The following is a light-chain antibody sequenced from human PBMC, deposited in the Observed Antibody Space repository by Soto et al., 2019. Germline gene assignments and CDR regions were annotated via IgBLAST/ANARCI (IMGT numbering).Light chain of an antibody. Sequence: DIQMTQSPSSLSASVGDRVTITCQASQDISNYLNWYQQKPGKAPKLLIYDASNVETGVPSRLSGSGSGTDFTFTISSLQPEDSATYYCQQYDNLPLTLGGGTKVEIK. CDR2: DAS. V-gene: IGKV1-33*01. CDR1: QDISNY. CDR3: QQYDNLPLT. J-gene: IGKJ4*01.